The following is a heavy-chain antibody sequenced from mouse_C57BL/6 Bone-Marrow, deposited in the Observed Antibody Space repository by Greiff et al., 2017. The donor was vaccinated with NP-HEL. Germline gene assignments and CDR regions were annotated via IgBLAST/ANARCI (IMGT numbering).Heavy chain of an antibody. CDR2: ISDGGSYT. CDR3: ARERGSWDY. CDR1: GFTFSSYA. Sequence: EVKVVESGGGLVKPGGSLKLSCAASGFTFSSYAMSWVRQTPEKRLEWVATISDGGSYTYYPDNVKGRFTISRDNAKNNLYLQMSHLKSEDTAMYYCARERGSWDYWGQGTTLTVSS. V-gene: IGHV5-4*01. J-gene: IGHJ2*01.